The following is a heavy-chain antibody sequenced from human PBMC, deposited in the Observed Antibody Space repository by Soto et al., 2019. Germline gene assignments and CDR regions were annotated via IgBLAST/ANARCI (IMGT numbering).Heavy chain of an antibody. CDR3: SRLGYCSGGSCDYYYYMDV. V-gene: IGHV1-69*05. CDR2: IIPIFGNT. J-gene: IGHJ6*03. D-gene: IGHD2-15*01. CDR1: GETFSSYA. Sequence: GASVKVSCKASGETFSSYAISWVRQAPGQGLEWMGWIIPIFGNTKYSQKFQGRVTITRDTSTSTAYMELSSLRSEDTAVYYCSRLGYCSGGSCDYYYYMDVWGKGTMVTV.